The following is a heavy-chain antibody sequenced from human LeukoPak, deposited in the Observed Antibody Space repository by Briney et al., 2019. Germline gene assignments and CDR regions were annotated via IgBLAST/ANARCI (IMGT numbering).Heavy chain of an antibody. CDR2: INPNSGGT. J-gene: IGHJ5*02. Sequence: GASVKVSCKASGYIFTDYYMHWVRQAPGQELGWMGRINPNSGGTNYAQKFQGRVTMTRDTSISTAYMELRSLRSDDTAVYYCARDRGYSSGWAYNWFDLWGQGTLVTVSS. D-gene: IGHD6-19*01. CDR3: ARDRGYSSGWAYNWFDL. CDR1: GYIFTDYY. V-gene: IGHV1/OR15-1*04.